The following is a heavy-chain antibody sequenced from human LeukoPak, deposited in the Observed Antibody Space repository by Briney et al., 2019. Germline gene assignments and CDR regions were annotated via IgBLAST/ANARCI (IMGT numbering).Heavy chain of an antibody. CDR2: IIPIFGTA. J-gene: IGHJ5*02. CDR3: ATISYLYDFLYNWFDP. CDR1: GGTFSSYA. V-gene: IGHV1-69*13. D-gene: IGHD3-3*01. Sequence: ASVKVSCKASGGTFSSYAISWVRQAPGQGLEWMGGIIPIFGTANYAQKFQGRVTITADESTSTAYMELSSLRSEDTAVYYCATISYLYDFLYNWFDPWGQGTLVTVSS.